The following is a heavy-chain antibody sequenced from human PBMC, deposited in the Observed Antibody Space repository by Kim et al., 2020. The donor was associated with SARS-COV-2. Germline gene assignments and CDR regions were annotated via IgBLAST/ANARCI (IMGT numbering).Heavy chain of an antibody. D-gene: IGHD6-13*01. V-gene: IGHV6-1*01. J-gene: IGHJ6*02. CDR2: TYYRSKWYN. CDR1: GDSVSSNSAA. Sequence: SQTLSLTCAISGDSVSSNSAAWNWIRQSPSRGLEWLGRTYYRSKWYNDYAVSVKSRITINPDTSKNQFSLQLNSVTPEDTAVYYCARDYRSSSWYSNWANYYYYYGMDVWGQGTTVTVSS. CDR3: ARDYRSSSWYSNWANYYYYYGMDV.